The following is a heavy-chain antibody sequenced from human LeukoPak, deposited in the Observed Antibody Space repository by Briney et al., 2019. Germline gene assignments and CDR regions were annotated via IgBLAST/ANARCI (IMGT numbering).Heavy chain of an antibody. Sequence: PGGSLRLSCAASGFTFSDYYMSWIRQAPGKGLEWVSYISSSGSTMYYADSVKGRFTISRDNAKNSLYLQMNSLRAEDTAVYYCAREMTYGSSAFDIWGQGTTVIVSS. D-gene: IGHD6-6*01. V-gene: IGHV3-11*01. CDR1: GFTFSDYY. J-gene: IGHJ3*02. CDR3: AREMTYGSSAFDI. CDR2: ISSSGSTM.